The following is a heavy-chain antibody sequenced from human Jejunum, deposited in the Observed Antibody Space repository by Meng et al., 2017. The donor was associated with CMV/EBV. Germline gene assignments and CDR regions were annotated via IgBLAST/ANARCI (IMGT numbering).Heavy chain of an antibody. D-gene: IGHD3-10*01. Sequence: AASGFTFSNYATSWVRQAPGKGLECVSAISDSGRTTDYADSVKGRFTISRDNSKNTLYLLMNSLRAEDTAVYYCAKNFYGSGSYYWGQGTLVTVSS. CDR2: ISDSGRTT. J-gene: IGHJ4*02. CDR1: GFTFSNYA. CDR3: AKNFYGSGSYY. V-gene: IGHV3-23*01.